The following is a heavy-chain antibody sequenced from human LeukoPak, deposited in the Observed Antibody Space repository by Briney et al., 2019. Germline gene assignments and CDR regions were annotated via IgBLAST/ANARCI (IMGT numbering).Heavy chain of an antibody. V-gene: IGHV4-4*07. CDR1: GGSISSYY. J-gene: IGHJ4*02. CDR2: IYTSGST. Sequence: PETLSLTCTVSGGSISSYYWSWIRQPAGKGLEWIGRIYTSGSTNYNPSLKSRVTMSVDTSKNQFSLKLSSVTAADTAVYYCARGKGYGSGSYLFDYWGQGTLVTVSS. CDR3: ARGKGYGSGSYLFDY. D-gene: IGHD3-10*01.